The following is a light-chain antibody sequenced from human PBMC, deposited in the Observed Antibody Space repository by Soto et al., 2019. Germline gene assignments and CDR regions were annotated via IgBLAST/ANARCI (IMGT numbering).Light chain of an antibody. CDR3: CSSGGSPTYV. J-gene: IGLJ1*01. V-gene: IGLV1-47*02. Sequence: QSVLTQPPSASGTPGQRVTMSCSGSSSNIGSNYVYWYQQLPGTAPKLLIHRDNQRPSGVPDRFSGSKSGNTASLTISGLKVEDEADYYCCSSGGSPTYVFGTGTKLTVL. CDR2: RDN. CDR1: SSNIGSNY.